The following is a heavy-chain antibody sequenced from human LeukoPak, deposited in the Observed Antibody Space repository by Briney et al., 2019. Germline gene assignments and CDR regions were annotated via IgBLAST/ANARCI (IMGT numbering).Heavy chain of an antibody. Sequence: GASVKVSCKASGYTFTSYYMHWVRQAPGQGLEWMGIINPSGGSTSYAQKFQGRVTMTRDMSTSTVYMELSSLRSEDTAVYYCARGLGGTMVRGVSDLFDYWGQGTLVTVSS. J-gene: IGHJ4*02. CDR3: ARGLGGTMVRGVSDLFDY. CDR2: INPSGGST. V-gene: IGHV1-46*01. D-gene: IGHD3-10*01. CDR1: GYTFTSYY.